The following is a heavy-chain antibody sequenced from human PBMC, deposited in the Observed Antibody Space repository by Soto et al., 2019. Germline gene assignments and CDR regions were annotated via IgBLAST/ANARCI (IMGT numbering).Heavy chain of an antibody. CDR2: IVVGSGDT. D-gene: IGHD6-13*01. CDR3: AATIIAAVGTGYYYGMDV. J-gene: IGHJ6*02. Sequence: SVKVSCKASGFTFTSSTVQWVRQARGQRLEWIGWIVVGSGDTNSAQKFQERVTITRDMSTSTAYIELSSLRSEDTAVYYCAATIIAAVGTGYYYGMDVWG. V-gene: IGHV1-58*01. CDR1: GFTFTSST.